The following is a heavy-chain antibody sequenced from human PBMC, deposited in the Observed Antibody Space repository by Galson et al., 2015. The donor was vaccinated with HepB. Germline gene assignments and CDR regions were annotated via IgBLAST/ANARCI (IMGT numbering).Heavy chain of an antibody. Sequence: SLRLSCAASGFGFFDYWMNWVRQAPGKGLQWVANIDQGGGEKYHVDSVQGRFTISRDNAKNSLYLQMNSLRAEDTAVYYCARAYCSGTNCYDRDSGCQGIAFDVWGRGTLVTVSS. CDR3: ARAYCSGTNCYDRDSGCQGIAFDV. D-gene: IGHD2-2*01. J-gene: IGHJ3*01. CDR1: GFGFFDYW. CDR2: IDQGGGEK. V-gene: IGHV3-7*01.